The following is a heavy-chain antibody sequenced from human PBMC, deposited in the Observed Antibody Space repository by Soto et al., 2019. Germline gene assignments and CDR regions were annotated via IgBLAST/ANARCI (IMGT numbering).Heavy chain of an antibody. Sequence: EVQLLESGGGLVQPGGSLRLSCAASGFTFSSYAMSWVRQAPGKGLEWVSAISGSGGSTYYADSVKGRFTISRDNSKNTLYLQVNSLRAEDPAVYYCAKGWCSGGSCYSDYWGQGTLVTVSS. CDR3: AKGWCSGGSCYSDY. CDR2: ISGSGGST. D-gene: IGHD2-15*01. V-gene: IGHV3-23*01. CDR1: GFTFSSYA. J-gene: IGHJ4*02.